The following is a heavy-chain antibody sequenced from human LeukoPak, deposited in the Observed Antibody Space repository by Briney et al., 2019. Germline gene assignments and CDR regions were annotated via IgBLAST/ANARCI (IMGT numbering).Heavy chain of an antibody. V-gene: IGHV3-30*02. Sequence: PGRSLRLSCAASGFTFSSYGMHWVRQAPGKGLEWVAFLRYEGSNKYYADSVKGRFTISRDNSKNTLYLQMNSLRAEDTAVYYCAKEVYSNYYLDYWGQGPLVTVSS. CDR2: LRYEGSNK. D-gene: IGHD4-11*01. CDR1: GFTFSSYG. CDR3: AKEVYSNYYLDY. J-gene: IGHJ4*02.